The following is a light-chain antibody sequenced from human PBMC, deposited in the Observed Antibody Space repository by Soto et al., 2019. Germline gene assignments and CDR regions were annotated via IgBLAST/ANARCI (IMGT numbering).Light chain of an antibody. CDR2: EIT. J-gene: IGLJ2*01. CDR3: SSYAGNSIVL. CDR1: SSDVGGYNY. V-gene: IGLV2-8*01. Sequence: QSALTQPPSASGSPGQSVTISCTGTSSDVGGYNYVSWYQQHPGKAPKLMIYEITKRPSGVPDRFSGSKSGNTASLTVSGLQAEDEADYYCSSYAGNSIVLFGGGTKLTVL.